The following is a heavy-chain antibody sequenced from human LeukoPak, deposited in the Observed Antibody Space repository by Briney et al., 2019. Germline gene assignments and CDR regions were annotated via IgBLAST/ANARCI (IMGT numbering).Heavy chain of an antibody. CDR2: ISRNSRYI. CDR3: ARAGYSSSWYSRYFDL. V-gene: IGHV3-21*06. D-gene: IGHD6-13*01. Sequence: GGSLRLSCAASGFSFSTYSMNWVRQAPGKGLEWVSSISRNSRYIYYADSMRGRFTISRDNAKNSLYLQMNSLRAGDTAVYYCARAGYSSSWYSRYFDLWGRGTLVTVSS. J-gene: IGHJ2*01. CDR1: GFSFSTYS.